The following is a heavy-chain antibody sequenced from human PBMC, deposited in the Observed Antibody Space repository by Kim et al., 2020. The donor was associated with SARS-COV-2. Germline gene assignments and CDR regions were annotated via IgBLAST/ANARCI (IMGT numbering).Heavy chain of an antibody. CDR3: AKAVVRGVNYYYYGMDV. V-gene: IGHV3-30*02. J-gene: IGHJ6*01. Sequence: VKARFTISRDKPENTLYLQMTSLRPEDTAVYYCAKAVVRGVNYYYYGMDVWGQGTTVAVSS. D-gene: IGHD3-10*01.